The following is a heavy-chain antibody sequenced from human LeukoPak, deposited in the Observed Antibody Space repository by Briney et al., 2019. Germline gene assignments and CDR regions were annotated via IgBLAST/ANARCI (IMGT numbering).Heavy chain of an antibody. CDR3: ARDSGIVPRVYFDY. CDR2: IYYSGST. J-gene: IGHJ4*02. Sequence: PSETLSLTCTVSGDSINSGSYYWVWIRQPPGKGLEWIGSIYYSGSTYYSPSLKSRVTISVDTSKIQFSLRLSSVTAADTAVYYCARDSGIVPRVYFDYWGQGTLVTVSS. D-gene: IGHD2-8*01. V-gene: IGHV4-39*02. CDR1: GDSINSGSYY.